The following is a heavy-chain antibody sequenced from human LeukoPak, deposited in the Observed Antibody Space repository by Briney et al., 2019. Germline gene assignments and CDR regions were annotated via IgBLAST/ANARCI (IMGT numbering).Heavy chain of an antibody. CDR1: GGSLGSGGYY. CDR2: IYYSGST. CDR3: ATSRTGFDP. Sequence: SETLSLTCTVSGGSLGSGGYYWRWIRQHPGKGLEWIGYIYYSGSTYYNPSLKSRVTISVDTSKNQFSLKLSSVTAADTAVYYCATSRTGFDPWGQGTLVTVSS. V-gene: IGHV4-31*03. J-gene: IGHJ5*02.